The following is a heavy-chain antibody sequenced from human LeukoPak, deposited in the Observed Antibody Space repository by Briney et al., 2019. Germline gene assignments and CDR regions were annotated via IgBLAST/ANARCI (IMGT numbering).Heavy chain of an antibody. CDR2: IFSSGST. D-gene: IGHD2-15*01. Sequence: SETLSLTCTVSDGSISSYYWSWIRQPPGKGLEWIGYIFSSGSTNYNPSLASRVTISLVTSKNQFSLRLRSVTAADTAVYYCARHLPRTDIGYAFDIWGQGTVVTVSS. CDR3: ARHLPRTDIGYAFDI. V-gene: IGHV4-59*08. CDR1: DGSISSYY. J-gene: IGHJ3*02.